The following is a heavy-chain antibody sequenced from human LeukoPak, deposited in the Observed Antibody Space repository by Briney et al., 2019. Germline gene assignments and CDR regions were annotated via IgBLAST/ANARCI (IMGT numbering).Heavy chain of an antibody. CDR3: AKEGISGSYYYFDY. CDR2: ISSSGSTI. V-gene: IGHV3-11*01. J-gene: IGHJ4*02. D-gene: IGHD1-26*01. CDR1: GFTFSDYY. Sequence: PGGSLRLSCAASGFTFSDYYMSWIRQAPGKGLEWVSYISSSGSTIYYADSVKGRFTISRDNAKNSLYLQMNSLRAEDTAVYYCAKEGISGSYYYFDYWGQGTLVTVSS.